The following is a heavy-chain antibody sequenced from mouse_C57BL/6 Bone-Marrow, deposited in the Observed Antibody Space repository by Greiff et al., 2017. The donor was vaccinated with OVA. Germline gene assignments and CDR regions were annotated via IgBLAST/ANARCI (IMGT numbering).Heavy chain of an antibody. V-gene: IGHV1-50*01. CDR1: GYTFTSYW. Sequence: QVQLQQPGAELVKPGASVKLSCKASGYTFTSYWLQWVKQRPGQGLEWIGAIDPSDSYTNYNQKFKGKATLTVDTSSSTAYMQLSSLTSEDSAVYYCARGNYWAYWGQGTLVTVSA. J-gene: IGHJ3*01. CDR3: ARGNYWAY. CDR2: IDPSDSYT. D-gene: IGHD1-1*01.